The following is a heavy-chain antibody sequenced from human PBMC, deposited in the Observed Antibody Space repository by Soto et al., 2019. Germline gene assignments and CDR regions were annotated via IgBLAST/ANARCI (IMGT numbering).Heavy chain of an antibody. CDR1: GVSISSSSYY. Sequence: SETLSLTCTVSGVSISSSSYYWGWIRQPPGKGLEWIGSIYYSGSTYYNTSLRSQVTMSVDKSRNQLLLKKNSVTAADTAVYYCARGVGVSYYFDYCGQGTLVT. D-gene: IGHD3-10*01. J-gene: IGHJ4*02. CDR3: ARGVGVSYYFDY. V-gene: IGHV4-39*01. CDR2: IYYSGST.